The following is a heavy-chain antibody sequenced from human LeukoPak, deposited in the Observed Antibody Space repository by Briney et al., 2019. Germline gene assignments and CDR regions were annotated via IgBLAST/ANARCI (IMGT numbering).Heavy chain of an antibody. V-gene: IGHV3-30*02. D-gene: IGHD3-10*01. J-gene: IGHJ3*02. Sequence: GRSLRLSCAASGFTFSSYGMHWVRQAPGKGLEWVAFIRYDGSNKYYADSVKGRFTISRDNSKNTLYLQMNSLRAEDTAVYYCAKDGDYYGSGSYLDAFDIWGQGTMVTVSS. CDR3: AKDGDYYGSGSYLDAFDI. CDR1: GFTFSSYG. CDR2: IRYDGSNK.